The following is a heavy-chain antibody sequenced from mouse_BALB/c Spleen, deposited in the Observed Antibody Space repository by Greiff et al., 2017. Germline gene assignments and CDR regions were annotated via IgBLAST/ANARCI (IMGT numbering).Heavy chain of an antibody. CDR3: ARGRGRPAMDY. CDR1: GFTFSSYA. J-gene: IGHJ4*01. D-gene: IGHD3-3*01. V-gene: IGHV5-6-5*01. CDR2: ISSGGST. Sequence: EVKLVESGGGLVKPGGSLKLSCAASGFTFSSYAMSWVRQTPEKRLEWVASISSGGSTYYTDSVKGRFTISRDNARNILYLQMSSLRSEDTAMYYCARGRGRPAMDYWGQGTSVTVSS.